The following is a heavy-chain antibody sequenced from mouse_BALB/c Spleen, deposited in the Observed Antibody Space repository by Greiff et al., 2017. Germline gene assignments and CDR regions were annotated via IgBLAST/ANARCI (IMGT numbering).Heavy chain of an antibody. Sequence: EVQLQESGPSLVKPSQTLSLTCSVTGDSITSGYWNWIRKFPGNKLEYMGYISYSGSTYYNPSLKSRISITRDTSKNQYYLQLNSVTTEDTATYYCARFEGIDYYAMDYWGQGTSVTVSS. J-gene: IGHJ4*01. CDR1: GDSITSGY. CDR2: ISYSGST. V-gene: IGHV3-8*02. CDR3: ARFEGIDYYAMDY. D-gene: IGHD2-12*01.